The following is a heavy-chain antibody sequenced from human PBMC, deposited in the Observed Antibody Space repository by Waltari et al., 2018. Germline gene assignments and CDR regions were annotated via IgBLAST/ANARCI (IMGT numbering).Heavy chain of an antibody. J-gene: IGHJ5*02. CDR1: GYSISRAYY. Sequence: QVQLQESGPGLVKPSETLSLTCGVPGYSISRAYYWAWIRQPPGKGLEWIGNIYHSGSTNYNPSLKSRVTISIDTSKNQFSLKLSSVTAADTAVYYCARGAGTTSWFDPWGQGTLVTVSS. D-gene: IGHD1-7*01. CDR2: IYHSGST. V-gene: IGHV4-38-2*01. CDR3: ARGAGTTSWFDP.